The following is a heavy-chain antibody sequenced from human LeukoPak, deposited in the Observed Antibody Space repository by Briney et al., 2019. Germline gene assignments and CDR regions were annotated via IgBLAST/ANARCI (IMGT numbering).Heavy chain of an antibody. D-gene: IGHD6-6*01. CDR1: GYSISSGYY. J-gene: IGHJ4*02. CDR2: IYHSGST. V-gene: IGHV4-38-2*02. Sequence: SETLSLTCTVSGYSISSGYYWGWIRQPPGKGLEWIGSIYHSGSTYYNPSLKSRVTISVDTSKNQFSLKLSSVTAADTAVYYCARTDPIAARGGWGFFDYWGQGTLVTVSS. CDR3: ARTDPIAARGGWGFFDY.